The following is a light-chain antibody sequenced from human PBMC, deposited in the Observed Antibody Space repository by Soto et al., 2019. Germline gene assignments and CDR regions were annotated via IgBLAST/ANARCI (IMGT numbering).Light chain of an antibody. CDR2: AAS. CDR3: QQSFSPLLT. V-gene: IGKV1-39*01. Sequence: DIQMTQSSSSVSASVGDRITITCRASQTLNNYLTWFQQKPGKAPKVLIYAASTLQSGVPSRFSGSGSGAEFTLTISSLQPEDFATYYCQQSFSPLLTFGGGNKV. CDR1: QTLNNY. J-gene: IGKJ4*01.